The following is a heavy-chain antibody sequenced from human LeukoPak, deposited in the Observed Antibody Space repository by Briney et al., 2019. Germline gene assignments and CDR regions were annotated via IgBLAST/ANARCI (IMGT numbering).Heavy chain of an antibody. Sequence: SETLSLTCAVSGGSISSGGYSWSWIRQPPGKGLEWIGYIYHSGSTYYNPSLKRRVTISVDRSKNQFSMKLSSVTAADTAVYYCARGYSSGFDYWGQGTLVTVSS. CDR2: IYHSGST. D-gene: IGHD6-19*01. J-gene: IGHJ4*02. CDR1: GGSISSGGYS. CDR3: ARGYSSGFDY. V-gene: IGHV4-30-2*01.